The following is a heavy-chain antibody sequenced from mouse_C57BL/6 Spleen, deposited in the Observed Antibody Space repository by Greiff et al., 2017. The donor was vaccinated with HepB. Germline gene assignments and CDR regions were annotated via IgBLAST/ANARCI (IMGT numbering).Heavy chain of an antibody. V-gene: IGHV1-64*01. J-gene: IGHJ2*01. CDR3: ASIYYDYDFDY. CDR1: GYTFTSYW. D-gene: IGHD2-4*01. CDR2: IHPNSGST. Sequence: QVQLQQPGAELVKPGASVKLSCKASGYTFTSYWMHWVKQRPGQGLEWIGMIHPNSGSTNYNEKFKSKATLTVDKSSSTAYMQVSSLTSEDSAVYYCASIYYDYDFDYWGQGTTLTVSS.